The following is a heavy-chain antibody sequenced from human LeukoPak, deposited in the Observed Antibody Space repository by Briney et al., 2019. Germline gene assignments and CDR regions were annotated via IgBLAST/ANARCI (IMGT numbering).Heavy chain of an antibody. CDR3: ARAVYDSTSYGYFQH. V-gene: IGHV1-18*01. Sequence: GASVKVSCKASGYTFTSYGISWVRQAPGQGLEWMGWISAYNGNTNYAQKLQGRVTMTTDTSTSTAYMELRSLRSEDTAVYYCARAVYDSTSYGYFQHWGQGTLVTVSS. D-gene: IGHD2-2*01. CDR2: ISAYNGNT. CDR1: GYTFTSYG. J-gene: IGHJ1*01.